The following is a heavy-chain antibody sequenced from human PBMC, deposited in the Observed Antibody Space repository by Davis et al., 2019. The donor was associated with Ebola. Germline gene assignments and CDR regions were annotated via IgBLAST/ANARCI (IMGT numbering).Heavy chain of an antibody. Sequence: GGSLRLSCAASGFTFSDYYMSWIRQAPGKGLEWVSYISSSGSTIYYADSVKGRFTISRDNAKNSLYLQMNSLRAEDTAVYYCARARRWALSNWFDPWGQGTLVTVSS. CDR2: ISSSGSTI. J-gene: IGHJ5*02. D-gene: IGHD4-23*01. CDR1: GFTFSDYY. V-gene: IGHV3-11*01. CDR3: ARARRWALSNWFDP.